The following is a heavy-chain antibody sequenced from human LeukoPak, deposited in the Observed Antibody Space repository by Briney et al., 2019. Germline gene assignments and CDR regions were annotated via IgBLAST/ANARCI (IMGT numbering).Heavy chain of an antibody. CDR2: IYPGDSDT. V-gene: IGHV5-51*01. Sequence: GESLQISCQGSGYSFTSYWIGWVRQMPGKGLEWMGIIYPGDSDTRYSPSFQGQVTISADMSISTAYLQWSSLKASDTAMYYCARRAYYYDSSGYYYLDYWGQGTLVTVSS. J-gene: IGHJ4*02. CDR3: ARRAYYYDSSGYYYLDY. CDR1: GYSFTSYW. D-gene: IGHD3-22*01.